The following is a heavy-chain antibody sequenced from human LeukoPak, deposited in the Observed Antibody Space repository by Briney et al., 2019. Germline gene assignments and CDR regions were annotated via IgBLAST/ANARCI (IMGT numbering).Heavy chain of an antibody. J-gene: IGHJ3*02. V-gene: IGHV3-74*01. Sequence: GGSLRLSCAASGFTFSSYEMNWVRQAPGKGLVWVSRINIDGSSPSYADSVKGRFTISRDNAKNTLYLQMNSLRAEDTAVYYCARGTYAFDIWGQGTMVTVSS. CDR3: ARGTYAFDI. CDR1: GFTFSSYE. CDR2: INIDGSSP.